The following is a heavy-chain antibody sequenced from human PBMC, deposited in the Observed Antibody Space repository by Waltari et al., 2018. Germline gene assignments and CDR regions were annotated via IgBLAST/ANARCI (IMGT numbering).Heavy chain of an antibody. D-gene: IGHD4-17*01. CDR3: ARDLGSDYGNRDY. J-gene: IGHJ4*02. Sequence: QVHLVQSGAEVKKPGASVQVPCKVSGYTFTGYYRTWVRRAPGQGRAWMGRINPNSGDTNDAQKFQGRVTLTRDTSINTAYMELSSLKSDDTAVYYCARDLGSDYGNRDYWGQGTLVTVPS. CDR2: INPNSGDT. CDR1: GYTFTGYY. V-gene: IGHV1-2*06.